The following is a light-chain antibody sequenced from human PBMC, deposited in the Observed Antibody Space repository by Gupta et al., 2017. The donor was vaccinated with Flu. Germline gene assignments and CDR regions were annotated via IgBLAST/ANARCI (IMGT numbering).Light chain of an antibody. CDR3: SSYAGSNNLV. J-gene: IGLJ2*01. Sequence: SRDVGGYNYVSWYQQHPGKAPKLMIYEVTKRPSGVPDRFSASKSGNTASLTVSGLQAEDEGDYYCSSYAGSNNLVFGGGTKLTVL. CDR2: EVT. V-gene: IGLV2-8*01. CDR1: SRDVGGYNY.